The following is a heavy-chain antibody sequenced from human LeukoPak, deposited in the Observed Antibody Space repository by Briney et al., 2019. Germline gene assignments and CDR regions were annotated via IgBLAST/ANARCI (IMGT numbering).Heavy chain of an antibody. V-gene: IGHV3-7*01. CDR1: GFTFSSYS. Sequence: GGSLRLSCAASGFTFSSYSMNWVRQAPGKGLEWVANINEDGSEQKYVDSVKGRFTISRDNAKSSLYLQMNSLRGEDTAVYYCASGTYEGVGSWGQGTLVTVSS. CDR3: ASGTYEGVGS. D-gene: IGHD3-16*01. J-gene: IGHJ5*02. CDR2: INEDGSEQ.